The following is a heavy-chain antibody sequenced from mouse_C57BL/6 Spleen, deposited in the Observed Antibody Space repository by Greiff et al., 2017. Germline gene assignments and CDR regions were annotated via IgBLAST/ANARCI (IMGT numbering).Heavy chain of an antibody. CDR1: GFSLTSYG. V-gene: IGHV2-3*01. D-gene: IGHD2-5*01. CDR2: IWGDGIT. CDR3: AYDSKYFDY. Sequence: VKLVESGPGLVAPSQSLSITCTVSGFSLTSYGVSWVRQPPGKGLEWLGVIWGDGITNYHSALISRLSISKDNSKSQVFLKLNSLQTDDTDTSFYAYDSKYFDYWGQGTTLTVSS. J-gene: IGHJ2*01.